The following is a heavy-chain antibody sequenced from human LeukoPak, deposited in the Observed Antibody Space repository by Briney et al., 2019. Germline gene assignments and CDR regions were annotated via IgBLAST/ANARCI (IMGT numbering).Heavy chain of an antibody. V-gene: IGHV4-4*07. CDR2: IYTSGST. Sequence: SETLSLTCTVSGGSISNYYWSWIRQPAGKGLEWIGRIYTSGSTNYNPSLKSRVTMSVDTSKSQFSLKLSSVTAVDTAVYYCARGKSYDFWSGSLYYFDYWGQGTLVTVSS. D-gene: IGHD3-3*01. J-gene: IGHJ4*02. CDR1: GGSISNYY. CDR3: ARGKSYDFWSGSLYYFDY.